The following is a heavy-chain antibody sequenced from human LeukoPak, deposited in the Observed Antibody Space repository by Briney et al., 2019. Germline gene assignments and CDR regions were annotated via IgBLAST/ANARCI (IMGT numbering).Heavy chain of an antibody. J-gene: IGHJ6*04. CDR1: GFTVSSNY. CDR3: ARAGRIAVAGYYYYGMDV. D-gene: IGHD6-19*01. Sequence: PGGSLRLSCAASGFTVSSNYMSWVRQAPGRGLEWVSVIYSGGSTYYADSVKGRFTISRDNSKNTLYLQMNSLRAEDTAVYYCARAGRIAVAGYYYYGMDVWGKGTTVTVSS. CDR2: IYSGGST. V-gene: IGHV3-53*01.